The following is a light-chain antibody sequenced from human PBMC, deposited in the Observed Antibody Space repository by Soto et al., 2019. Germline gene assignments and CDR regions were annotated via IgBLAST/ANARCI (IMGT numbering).Light chain of an antibody. CDR3: RQYDNWPFT. CDR1: QSVSGK. V-gene: IGKV3-15*01. J-gene: IGKJ3*01. CDR2: ATS. Sequence: EIVMTQSPATLSVSPGERATLSCRASQSVSGKLAWYQQKPGQAPRLLIHATSTRATGIPARFSGSGSGTEFTLTISSLQSEDFALYYCRQYDNWPFTCGPGTKVDIK.